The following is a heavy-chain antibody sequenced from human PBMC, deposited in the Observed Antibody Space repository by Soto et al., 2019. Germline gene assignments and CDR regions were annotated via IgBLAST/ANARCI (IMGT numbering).Heavy chain of an antibody. V-gene: IGHV3-74*01. CDR2: ISSDGRSI. CDR3: VRESSWVRDF. J-gene: IGHJ4*02. CDR1: GFTFSNYW. Sequence: HPGGSLRLSCAASGFTFSNYWMHWVRQAPGKGLVWVSRISSDGRSISYVDSVKGRFTVSRDNAKSTLYLQMDSLRAEDTAVYYCVRESSWVRDFWGQGTPVTVSS. D-gene: IGHD3-10*01.